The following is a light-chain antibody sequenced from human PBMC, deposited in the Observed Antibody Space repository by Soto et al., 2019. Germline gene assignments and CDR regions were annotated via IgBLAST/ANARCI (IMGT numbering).Light chain of an antibody. V-gene: IGKV3-11*01. CDR3: HQYGGSRYT. CDR1: QSINNY. Sequence: ENVLTQSPGTLSLTPGERATPSCRASQSINNYLVWLQQKQGQAPRLLSFDASDRARDIPARFSGSGSGTDVTLTISSLETEDFAFYYCHQYGGSRYTFGQGTKVDI. J-gene: IGKJ2*01. CDR2: DAS.